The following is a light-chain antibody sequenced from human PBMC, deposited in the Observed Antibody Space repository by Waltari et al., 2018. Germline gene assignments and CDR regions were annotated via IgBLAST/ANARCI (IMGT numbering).Light chain of an antibody. CDR1: SSDVGGYNF. V-gene: IGLV2-8*01. CDR2: AVS. Sequence: QSALTQPPSASGSPGQSVTISCTGTSSDVGGYNFVSGSQQHPGKAPKVMIYAVSKRPSGVTDRFSGSKSGNTASLTVSGVQGEDEADYYCSSYGGNDNLVFGGGTKLTVL. J-gene: IGLJ3*02. CDR3: SSYGGNDNLV.